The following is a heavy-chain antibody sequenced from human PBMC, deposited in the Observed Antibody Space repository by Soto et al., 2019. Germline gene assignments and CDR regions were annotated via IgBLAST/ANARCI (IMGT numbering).Heavy chain of an antibody. J-gene: IGHJ6*03. Sequence: PGGSLILSCAASGFTFSSYWMHWVRQAPGKGLVWVSRINSDGSSTSYADSVKGRFTISRDNAKNTLYLQMNSLRAEDTAVYYCARDQNYYYYMDVWGKGTTVTVSS. CDR2: INSDGSST. CDR1: GFTFSSYW. V-gene: IGHV3-74*01. CDR3: ARDQNYYYYMDV.